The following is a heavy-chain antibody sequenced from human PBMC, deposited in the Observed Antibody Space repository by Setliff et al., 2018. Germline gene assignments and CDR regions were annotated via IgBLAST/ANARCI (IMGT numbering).Heavy chain of an antibody. D-gene: IGHD6-13*01. Sequence: GASVKVSCKASGYTFTGYYMHWVRQAPGQGLEWMGWINPNSGGTNYAQKFQGRVTMTRDTSISTAYMELCRLRSDDTAVYYCARGGGSSSSYDAFDIWGQGTMVTVSS. CDR1: GYTFTGYY. CDR3: ARGGGSSSSYDAFDI. J-gene: IGHJ3*02. CDR2: INPNSGGT. V-gene: IGHV1-2*02.